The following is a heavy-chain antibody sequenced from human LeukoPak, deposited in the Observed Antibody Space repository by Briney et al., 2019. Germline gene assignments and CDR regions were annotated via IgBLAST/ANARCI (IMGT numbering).Heavy chain of an antibody. CDR2: ISSSSSII. CDR1: GFTFSSHS. J-gene: IGHJ5*02. D-gene: IGHD1-26*01. Sequence: GGSLRLSCVASGFTFSSHSMNWVRQAPGKGLEWVSYISSSSSIIHYADSVKGRFTISREDAKNSLFLQMSSLSPEDTAVYYCARVPREGHDNWFDPWGQGTLVTVSS. CDR3: ARVPREGHDNWFDP. V-gene: IGHV3-48*01.